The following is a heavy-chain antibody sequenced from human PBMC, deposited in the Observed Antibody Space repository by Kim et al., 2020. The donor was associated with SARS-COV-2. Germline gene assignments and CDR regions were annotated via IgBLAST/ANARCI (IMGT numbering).Heavy chain of an antibody. CDR3: TKDDRYYCSEGTPVDY. J-gene: IGHJ4*01. D-gene: IGHD3-22*01. CDR1: GFIFNNYG. CDR2: ISHDGSYQ. V-gene: IGHV3-30*18. Sequence: GGSLRLSCAASGFIFNNYGMHWVRQATGKGLEWVADISHDGSYQYYGDSVKGRFTISRDNSKNTLYLQMDSLRAEDTAVYYCTKDDRYYCSEGTPVDYWG.